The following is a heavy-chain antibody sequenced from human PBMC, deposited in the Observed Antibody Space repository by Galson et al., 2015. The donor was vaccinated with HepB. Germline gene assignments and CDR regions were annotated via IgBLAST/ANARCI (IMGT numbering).Heavy chain of an antibody. CDR3: ARPRGYSGYDWGDYYYYYGMDV. CDR2: IIPIFGTA. CDR1: GGTFSSYA. J-gene: IGHJ6*02. V-gene: IGHV1-69*13. D-gene: IGHD5-12*01. Sequence: SVKVSCKASGGTFSSYAISWVRQAPGQGLEWMGGIIPIFGTANYAQKFQGRVTITADESTSTAYMELSSLRSEDTAVYYCARPRGYSGYDWGDYYYYYGMDVWGQGTTVTVSS.